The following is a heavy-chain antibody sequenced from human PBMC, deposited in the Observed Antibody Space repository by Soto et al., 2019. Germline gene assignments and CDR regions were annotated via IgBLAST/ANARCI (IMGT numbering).Heavy chain of an antibody. D-gene: IGHD4-17*01. CDR2: ISGSGSTI. J-gene: IGHJ6*02. CDR3: ARDLGSDYGDIDYYHYGLDV. Sequence: QVQLVESGGGLVKPGRSLKLSCAASGFTFSDYYMTWIRQAPGKGLEWVSYISGSGSTIYYADSVKGRFTISRDNAKNLLYLQMNSLRADDTAAYYCARDLGSDYGDIDYYHYGLDVWGHGTTVTVSS. CDR1: GFTFSDYY. V-gene: IGHV3-11*01.